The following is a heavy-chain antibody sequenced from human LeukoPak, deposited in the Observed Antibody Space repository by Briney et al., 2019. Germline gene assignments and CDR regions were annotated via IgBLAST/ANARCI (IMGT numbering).Heavy chain of an antibody. CDR3: ARHLRDYYDSSGYYSPAPFDY. V-gene: IGHV5-51*01. CDR1: GYSFTSYW. CDR2: IYPGDSDT. D-gene: IGHD3-22*01. Sequence: GESLKISCKGSGYSFTSYWIGWVRQMPGKGLEWMGIIYPGDSDTRYSPSFQGQVTILADKSISTAYLQWSSLKASDTAMYYCARHLRDYYDSSGYYSPAPFDYWGQGTLVTVSS. J-gene: IGHJ4*02.